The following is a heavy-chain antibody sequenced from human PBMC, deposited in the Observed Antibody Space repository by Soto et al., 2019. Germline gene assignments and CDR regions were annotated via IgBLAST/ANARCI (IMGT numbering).Heavy chain of an antibody. CDR1: GFTFGDYA. Sequence: PGGSLRLSCTASGFTFGDYAMSWFRQAPGKGLEWVGFIRSKAYGGTTEYAASVKGRFTISRDDSKSIAYLQMNSLKTEDTAINYCTTDSYITSIIVRFDYWGHGTLVAVSS. CDR3: TTDSYITSIIVRFDY. V-gene: IGHV3-49*03. CDR2: IRSKAYGGTT. J-gene: IGHJ4*01. D-gene: IGHD1-20*01.